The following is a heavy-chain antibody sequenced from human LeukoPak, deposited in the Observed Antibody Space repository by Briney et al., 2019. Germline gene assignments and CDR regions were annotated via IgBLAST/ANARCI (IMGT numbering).Heavy chain of an antibody. CDR2: IKQDGSEK. J-gene: IGHJ4*02. CDR3: AIIGGWFGEFDY. CDR1: GFTSSSYW. Sequence: PGGSLRLSCAASGFTSSSYWMSWVRQAPGKGLEWVANIKQDGSEKYYVDSVKGRFTISRDNAKNSLYLQMNSLRAEDTAVYYCAIIGGWFGEFDYWGQGTLVTVSS. D-gene: IGHD3-10*01. V-gene: IGHV3-7*03.